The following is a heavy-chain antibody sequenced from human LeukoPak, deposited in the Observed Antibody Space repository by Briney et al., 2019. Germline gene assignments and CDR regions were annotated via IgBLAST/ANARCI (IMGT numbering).Heavy chain of an antibody. CDR1: GFTFSDYY. CDR2: ISSDGSTI. V-gene: IGHV3-11*01. CDR3: ARLNMIPYYYGMDV. Sequence: GGSLRLSCSASGFTFSDYYMNWFRQAPGKGLEWVTYISSDGSTIYYADSVKGRFTISRDNAKNSLYLQMNSLRAEDTAIYYCARLNMIPYYYGMDVWGQGTTVTVSS. J-gene: IGHJ6*02. D-gene: IGHD3-22*01.